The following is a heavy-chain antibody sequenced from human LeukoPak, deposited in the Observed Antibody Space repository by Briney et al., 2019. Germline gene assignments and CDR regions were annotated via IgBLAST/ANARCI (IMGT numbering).Heavy chain of an antibody. Sequence: PGGSLRLSCAASGFTFCTFSMNWVRQAPGKGLEWVSYINTRSSTSYYADSVKGRFTISRDNAKNSLYLQMNSLVAEDTAVYYCARERPEGSGSFQLDSWGQGTLVTVSS. J-gene: IGHJ4*02. CDR1: GFTFCTFS. CDR2: INTRSSTS. CDR3: ARERPEGSGSFQLDS. D-gene: IGHD1-26*01. V-gene: IGHV3-48*04.